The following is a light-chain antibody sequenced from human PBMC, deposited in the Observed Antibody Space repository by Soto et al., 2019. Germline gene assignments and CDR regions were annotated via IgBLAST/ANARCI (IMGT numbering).Light chain of an antibody. CDR1: QYISNY. CDR2: SAS. Sequence: DIQVTQSPPSLSASVGDRVTITCRTSQYISNYLNWYQHKAGKAPQLLIYSASTLQIGVPSRFSGSGSGTEFTLTISTLQPDDYASYYCQQGYSTPWTFGQGTKVEIK. V-gene: IGKV1-39*01. CDR3: QQGYSTPWT. J-gene: IGKJ1*01.